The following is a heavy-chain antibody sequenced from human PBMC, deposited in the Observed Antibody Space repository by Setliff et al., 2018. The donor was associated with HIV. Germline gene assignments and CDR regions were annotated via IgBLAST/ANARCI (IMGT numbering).Heavy chain of an antibody. CDR3: AKAPGWLFLSHY. J-gene: IGHJ4*02. D-gene: IGHD3-22*01. V-gene: IGHV3-11*05. CDR1: GFTFSDYY. CDR2: ISSSSTYT. Sequence: GGSLRLSCTASGFTFSDYYMSWIRQAPGKGLEWVSYISSSSTYTNYLDSVKGRFTISRDNAKNSLYLQMNSLRAEDTAVYYCAKAPGWLFLSHYWGQGTLVTVSS.